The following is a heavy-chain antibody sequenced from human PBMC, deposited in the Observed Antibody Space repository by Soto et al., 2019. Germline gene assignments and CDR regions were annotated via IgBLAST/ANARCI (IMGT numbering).Heavy chain of an antibody. CDR1: GGSISSGDYY. CDR3: ARTPYYYGSGSYYNWGSFDY. D-gene: IGHD3-10*01. V-gene: IGHV4-30-4*01. Sequence: SETLSLTCTVSGGSISSGDYYWSWIRQPPGKGLEWIGYIYYSGSTYYNPSLKSRVTISVDTSKNQFSLKLSSVTAADTAVYYCARTPYYYGSGSYYNWGSFDYWGQGTLVTVSS. CDR2: IYYSGST. J-gene: IGHJ4*02.